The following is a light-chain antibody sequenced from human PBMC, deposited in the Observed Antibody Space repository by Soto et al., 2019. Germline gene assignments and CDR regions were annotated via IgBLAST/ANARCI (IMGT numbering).Light chain of an antibody. CDR3: QHYGRSPPSWT. CDR1: QSVSSSY. V-gene: IGKV3-20*01. J-gene: IGKJ1*01. Sequence: EIVLTQSPGTLSLSPGERATLSCRASQSVSSSYLAWYQQKPGQPPRLLIYDASRRATGIPDRFSDSGSGTDFTLTISSLEPEDFAVYYCQHYGRSPPSWTFGQGTKVEIK. CDR2: DAS.